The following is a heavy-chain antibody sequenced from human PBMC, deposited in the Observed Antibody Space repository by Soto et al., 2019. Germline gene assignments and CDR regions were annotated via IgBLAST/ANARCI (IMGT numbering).Heavy chain of an antibody. D-gene: IGHD3-22*01. CDR1: GFTFSSYA. J-gene: IGHJ4*02. V-gene: IGHV3-23*01. CDR2: ISGSGGST. CDR3: AKDRRITMIVVGLTDY. Sequence: PGGSLRLSCAASGFTFSSYAMSWVRQAPGKGLEWVSAISGSGGSTYYADSVKGRFTISRDNSKNTLYLQMNSLRAEDTAVYYCAKDRRITMIVVGLTDYWGQGTLVTVSS.